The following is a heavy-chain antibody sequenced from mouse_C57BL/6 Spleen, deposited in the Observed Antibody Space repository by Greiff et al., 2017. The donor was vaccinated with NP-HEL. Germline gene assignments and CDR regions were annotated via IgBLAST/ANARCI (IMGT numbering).Heavy chain of an antibody. CDR2: IDPSDSET. CDR3: ARGLWSYWYFDV. V-gene: IGHV1-52*01. CDR1: GYTFTSYW. D-gene: IGHD1-1*02. Sequence: VKLQQPGAELVRPGSSVKLSCKASGYTFTSYWMHWVKQRPIQGLEWIGNIDPSDSETHYNQKFKDKATLTVDKSSSTAYMQLSSLTSEDSAVYYWARGLWSYWYFDVWGTGTTVTVSS. J-gene: IGHJ1*03.